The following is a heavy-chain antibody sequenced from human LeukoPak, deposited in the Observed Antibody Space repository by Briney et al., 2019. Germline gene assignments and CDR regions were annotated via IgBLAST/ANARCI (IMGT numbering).Heavy chain of an antibody. Sequence: GGSLRLSCASSGFTFSDYGMHWVRQAPGKGLEWVAVISYDGSNKYYADSVKGRFTISRDNSKNTLYLQMNSLRAEDTAVYYCAKDLGIAVAGRDDGMDVWGQGTTVTVSS. CDR2: ISYDGSNK. CDR3: AKDLGIAVAGRDDGMDV. D-gene: IGHD6-19*01. J-gene: IGHJ6*02. V-gene: IGHV3-30*18. CDR1: GFTFSDYG.